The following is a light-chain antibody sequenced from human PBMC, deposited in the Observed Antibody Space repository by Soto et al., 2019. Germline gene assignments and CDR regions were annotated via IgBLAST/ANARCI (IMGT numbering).Light chain of an antibody. Sequence: EIVMTQSPATLSVSPGERATLSCRASQGISSALAWYQQKPGQAPRLLVYGASTRATGLPARFSGSGSGTECTLTISSLQSEDCAVYYCQQYNNWPLTFGGGTKVEIK. J-gene: IGKJ4*01. CDR3: QQYNNWPLT. CDR2: GAS. CDR1: QGISSA. V-gene: IGKV3-15*01.